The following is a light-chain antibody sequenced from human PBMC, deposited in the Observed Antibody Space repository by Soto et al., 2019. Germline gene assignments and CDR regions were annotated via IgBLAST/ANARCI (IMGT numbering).Light chain of an antibody. Sequence: QTVVTQEPSLTVSPGGTVTLTCASSTGAVTTGNYPSWFQQKPGQAPTTLIYTTNSRHSWTPARFSGSLLGGKAALTLSGVHPEDEADYYCLLYYGGAHLVFGGGTKLTVL. CDR2: TTN. J-gene: IGLJ2*01. CDR3: LLYYGGAHLV. CDR1: TGAVTTGNY. V-gene: IGLV7-43*01.